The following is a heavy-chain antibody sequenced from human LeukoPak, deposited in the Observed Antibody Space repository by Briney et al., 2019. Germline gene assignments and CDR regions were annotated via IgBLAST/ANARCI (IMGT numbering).Heavy chain of an antibody. Sequence: ASVKVSCKASGYTFTSYDINWVRQATGQGLEWMGIINPSGGSTSYAQKFQGRVTMTRDTSTSTVYMELSSLRSEDTAVYYCARASLFAYGDYYYYYYGMDVWGQGTTVTVSS. J-gene: IGHJ6*02. CDR3: ARASLFAYGDYYYYYYGMDV. CDR1: GYTFTSYD. D-gene: IGHD4-17*01. V-gene: IGHV1-46*01. CDR2: INPSGGST.